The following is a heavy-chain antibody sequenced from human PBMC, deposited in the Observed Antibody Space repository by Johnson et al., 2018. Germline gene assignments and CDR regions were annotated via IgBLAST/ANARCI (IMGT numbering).Heavy chain of an antibody. CDR2: INWNGGST. J-gene: IGHJ3*02. D-gene: IGHD6-19*01. CDR3: ARAAYSSGWYFGAFDI. Sequence: VQLLESGGGLVKPGGSLRLSCAASGFMFDDYGMSWVRQGPGKGLEWVSGINWNGGSTGYADSVKGRFTISRDNAKNSLYLQMNSLRAEDTALYYCARAAYSSGWYFGAFDIWGQGTMVTVSS. CDR1: GFMFDDYG. V-gene: IGHV3-20*04.